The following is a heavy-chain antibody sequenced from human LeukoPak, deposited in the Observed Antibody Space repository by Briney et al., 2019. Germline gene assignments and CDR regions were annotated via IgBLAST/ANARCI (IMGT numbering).Heavy chain of an antibody. J-gene: IGHJ4*02. V-gene: IGHV3-7*01. CDR1: GFTFSNYW. Sequence: GGSLRLSCAASGFTFSNYWMSWVRQAPGKGLEWVANIKQDGSEKYYVDFVKGRFTISRDNAKNSLYLQMNSLRAEDTAVYYCAREEPFSSFFDYWGQGTLVTVSS. CDR3: AREEPFSSFFDY. CDR2: IKQDGSEK. D-gene: IGHD3-3*02.